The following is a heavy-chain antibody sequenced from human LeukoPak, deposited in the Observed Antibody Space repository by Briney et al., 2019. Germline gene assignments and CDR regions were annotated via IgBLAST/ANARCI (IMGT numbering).Heavy chain of an antibody. D-gene: IGHD1-7*01. CDR1: GGTFSSYA. V-gene: IGHV1-69*01. J-gene: IGHJ5*02. Sequence: GSSVKVSCKASGGTFSSYAISWVRQAPGQGLEWMGGITPIFGTANYAQKFQGRATITADESTSTAYMELSSLRSEDTAVYYCARDSYRTRNYNWFDPWGQGTLVTVSS. CDR2: ITPIFGTA. CDR3: ARDSYRTRNYNWFDP.